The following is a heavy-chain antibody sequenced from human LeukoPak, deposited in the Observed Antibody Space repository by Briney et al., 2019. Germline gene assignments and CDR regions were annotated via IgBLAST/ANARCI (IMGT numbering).Heavy chain of an antibody. CDR1: GASVSSIGYS. CDR2: IYQSGST. J-gene: IGHJ5*02. CDR3: ARRRITIFGVVERGWFDP. D-gene: IGHD3-3*01. Sequence: SETLSLTCGVSGASVSSIGYSWSWIRQPPGRGLEWIGYIYQSGSTSYNPSLQSRVTISIDTSKNQFSLKLSSVTAADTAVCYCARRRITIFGVVERGWFDPWGQGTLVTVSS. V-gene: IGHV4-30-2*01.